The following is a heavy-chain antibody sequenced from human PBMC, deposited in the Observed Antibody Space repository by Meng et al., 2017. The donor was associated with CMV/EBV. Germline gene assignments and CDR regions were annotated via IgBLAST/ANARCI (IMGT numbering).Heavy chain of an antibody. Sequence: SETLSLTCTVSGGSISSSSYYWGWIRQPPGKGLEWIGSIYYSGSTYYNPSLKSRVTISVDTSKNQFSLKLSPVTAADTAVYYCARDPISYGDYSSRYFDYWGQGTLVTVSS. D-gene: IGHD4-17*01. J-gene: IGHJ4*02. V-gene: IGHV4-39*07. CDR3: ARDPISYGDYSSRYFDY. CDR2: IYYSGST. CDR1: GGSISSSSYY.